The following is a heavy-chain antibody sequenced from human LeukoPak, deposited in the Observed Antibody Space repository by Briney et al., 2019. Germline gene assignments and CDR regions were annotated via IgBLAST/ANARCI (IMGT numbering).Heavy chain of an antibody. J-gene: IGHJ4*02. Sequence: GGSLRLSCAASGFTFSNAWMSWVRQAPGKGLEWVGRIKSKTDGGTTDYAAPVKGRFTISRDDSKNTLYLQMNSLKTEDTAVYLCTTDPAGLWFGEPFPGQYYFDYWGQGTLVPVFS. D-gene: IGHD3-10*01. CDR1: GFTFSNAW. V-gene: IGHV3-15*01. CDR2: IKSKTDGGTT. CDR3: TTDPAGLWFGEPFPGQYYFDY.